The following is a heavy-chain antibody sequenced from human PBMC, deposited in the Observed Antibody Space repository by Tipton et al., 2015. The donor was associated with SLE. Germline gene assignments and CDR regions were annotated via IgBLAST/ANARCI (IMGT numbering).Heavy chain of an antibody. J-gene: IGHJ2*01. CDR1: GFTFSSYW. V-gene: IGHV3-7*01. Sequence: SLRLSCAASGFTFSSYWMSWVRQAPGKGLEWVANIKQDGSEKYYVDSVKGRFTISRDNAKNSLYLQMNSLRAEDTAVYYCARSWNYVNWYFDLWGRGTLVTVSS. D-gene: IGHD1-7*01. CDR3: ARSWNYVNWYFDL. CDR2: IKQDGSEK.